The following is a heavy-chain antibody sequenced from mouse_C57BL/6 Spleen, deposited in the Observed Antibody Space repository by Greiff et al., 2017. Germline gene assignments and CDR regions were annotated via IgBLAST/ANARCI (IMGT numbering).Heavy chain of an antibody. D-gene: IGHD4-1*01. V-gene: IGHV1-54*01. J-gene: IGHJ2*01. CDR3: ARGELTGNFDY. CDR1: GYAFTNYL. CDR2: INPGSGGT. Sequence: QVQLKQSGAELVRPGTSVKVSCKASGYAFTNYLIEWVKQRPGQGLEWIGVINPGSGGTNYNEKFKGKATLTADKSSSTAYMQLSSLTSEDSAVYFCARGELTGNFDYWGQGTTLTVSS.